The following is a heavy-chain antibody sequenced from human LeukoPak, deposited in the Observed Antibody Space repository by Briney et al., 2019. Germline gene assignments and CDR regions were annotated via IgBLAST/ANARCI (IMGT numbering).Heavy chain of an antibody. Sequence: ASVKVPCKASGYTFTGYYMHWVRQAPGQGLEWMGWINPNSGGTNYAQRFQGRVTMTRDTSISTAYMELSRLRSDDTAVYYCARELVVPAAIHYYYGMDVWGQGTTVTVSS. D-gene: IGHD2-2*01. J-gene: IGHJ6*02. V-gene: IGHV1-2*02. CDR2: INPNSGGT. CDR3: ARELVVPAAIHYYYGMDV. CDR1: GYTFTGYY.